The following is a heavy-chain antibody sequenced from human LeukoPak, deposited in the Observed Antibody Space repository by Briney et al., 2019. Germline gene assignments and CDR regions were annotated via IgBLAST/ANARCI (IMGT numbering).Heavy chain of an antibody. Sequence: PGGSLRLSCAASGFTVSSNYMSWVRQAPGKGLEWVSVIYSGGSTYYADSVKGRFTISRDNSKNTLYLQMNSLRAEDTAVYYCARVCGGDCYYPTAYAFDIWGQGTMATVSS. CDR1: GFTVSSNY. J-gene: IGHJ3*02. V-gene: IGHV3-53*01. D-gene: IGHD2-21*02. CDR3: ARVCGGDCYYPTAYAFDI. CDR2: IYSGGST.